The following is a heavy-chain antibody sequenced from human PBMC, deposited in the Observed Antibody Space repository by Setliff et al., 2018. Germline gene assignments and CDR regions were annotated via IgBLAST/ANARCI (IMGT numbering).Heavy chain of an antibody. CDR2: VIPVLGMT. V-gene: IGHV1-69*10. CDR3: ARGPSPTVTPSRLIYFYHMDV. J-gene: IGHJ6*03. Sequence: SVKVSCKASGDPFNAYGVSWVRQAPGQGLEWMGAVIPVLGMTDYAQKFQGRLTITADQSTTTVYMELSSLRFDDTALYYCARGPSPTVTPSRLIYFYHMDVWGTGTTVTVSS. CDR1: GDPFNAYG. D-gene: IGHD4-17*01.